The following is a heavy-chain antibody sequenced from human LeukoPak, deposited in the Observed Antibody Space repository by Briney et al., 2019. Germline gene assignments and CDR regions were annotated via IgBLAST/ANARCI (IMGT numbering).Heavy chain of an antibody. V-gene: IGHV3-66*01. CDR3: AREVRLRGNDITYYMDV. CDR1: GFTVSSNY. Sequence: GGSLRLSCAASGFTVSSNYMSWVRQAPGKGLEWVSVIYSGGSTYYADSVKGRFTISRDNSKNTPYLQMNSLRAEDTAVYYCAREVRLRGNDITYYMDVWGKGTTVTVSS. CDR2: IYSGGST. D-gene: IGHD3-9*01. J-gene: IGHJ6*03.